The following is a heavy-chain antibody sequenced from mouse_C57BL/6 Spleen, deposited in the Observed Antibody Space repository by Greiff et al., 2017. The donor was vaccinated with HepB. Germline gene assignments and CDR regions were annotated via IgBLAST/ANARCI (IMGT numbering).Heavy chain of an antibody. V-gene: IGHV14-3*01. CDR1: GFNIKNTS. J-gene: IGHJ2*01. CDR3: AREGNHGRFDY. D-gene: IGHD2-1*01. CDR2: IDPANGNT. Sequence: VQLQQSVAELVRPGASVKLSCTASGFNIKNTSMHWVKQRPEQGLEWIGRIDPANGNTKYAPKFQGKATITADTSSNTAYLQLSSLTSEDTAIYYCAREGNHGRFDYWGQGTTLTVSS.